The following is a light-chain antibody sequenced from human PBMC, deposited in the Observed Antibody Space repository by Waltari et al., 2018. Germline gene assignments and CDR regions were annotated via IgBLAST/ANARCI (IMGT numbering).Light chain of an antibody. CDR3: SSYGGSNNVV. CDR2: EVI. J-gene: IGLJ2*01. V-gene: IGLV2-8*01. CDR1: SSDVGAYNY. Sequence: QSALTQPPSASGSPGQSVTISCTGTSSDVGAYNYVSWYQQHPGKAPKLIIYEVIQRPAGVPSPLSGSKSGNTASLTVSGLQAEDEANYYCSSYGGSNNVVFGGGTSLTVL.